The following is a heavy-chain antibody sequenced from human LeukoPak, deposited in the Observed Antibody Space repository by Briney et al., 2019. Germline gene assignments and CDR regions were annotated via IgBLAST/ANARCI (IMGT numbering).Heavy chain of an antibody. CDR3: AAMGGGRYYDSSGFRVGYAFDI. V-gene: IGHV1-46*01. Sequence: ASVKVSCKASGYTFTSYYVHWVRQAPGQGLEWMGIINPSGGSTSYAQKFQGRVTMTRDMSTSTVYMELSSLRSEDTAVYYCAAMGGGRYYDSSGFRVGYAFDIWGQGTMVTVSS. D-gene: IGHD3-22*01. J-gene: IGHJ3*02. CDR2: INPSGGST. CDR1: GYTFTSYY.